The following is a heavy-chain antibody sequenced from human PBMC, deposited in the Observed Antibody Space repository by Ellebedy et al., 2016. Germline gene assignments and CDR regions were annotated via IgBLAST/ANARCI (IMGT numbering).Heavy chain of an antibody. Sequence: SETLSLTCIVSGGSISSGIYYWGWIRQPPGKGLEWIGSIYYSGSTYYNPSLKSRVTISVDKSRNQFSLRLNSVTAADTAVYYCATQGVRGWKWSYWGQGSLVTVSS. CDR3: ATQGVRGWKWSY. CDR2: IYYSGST. V-gene: IGHV4-39*07. J-gene: IGHJ4*02. CDR1: GGSISSGIYY. D-gene: IGHD6-19*01.